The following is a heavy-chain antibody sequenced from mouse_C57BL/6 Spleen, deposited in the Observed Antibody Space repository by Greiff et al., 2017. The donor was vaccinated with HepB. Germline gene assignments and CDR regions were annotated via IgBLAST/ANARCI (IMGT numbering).Heavy chain of an antibody. CDR2: IYPRSGNT. V-gene: IGHV1-81*01. CDR3: ARSYDYDGGDFDY. CDR1: GYTFTSYG. Sequence: VQVVESGAELARPGASVKLSCKASGYTFTSYGISWVKQRTGQGLEWIGEIYPRSGNTYYNEKFKGKATLTADKSSSTAYMELRSLTSEDSAVYFCARSYDYDGGDFDYWGQGTTLTVSS. D-gene: IGHD2-4*01. J-gene: IGHJ2*01.